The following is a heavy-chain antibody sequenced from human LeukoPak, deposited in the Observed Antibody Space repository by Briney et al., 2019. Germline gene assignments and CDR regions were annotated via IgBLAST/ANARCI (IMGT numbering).Heavy chain of an antibody. J-gene: IGHJ1*01. CDR2: ISGSGGST. D-gene: IGHD6-13*01. V-gene: IGHV3-23*01. CDR1: GFTFNSYA. Sequence: GGSLRLSCAASGFTFNSYAMSWVRQAPGKGLEWVSGISGSGGSTYYADSVKGRFTISRDNSKNTLYLQMNSLRAEDTAVYYCANTGYSSSWGEYFQHWGQGTLVTVSS. CDR3: ANTGYSSSWGEYFQH.